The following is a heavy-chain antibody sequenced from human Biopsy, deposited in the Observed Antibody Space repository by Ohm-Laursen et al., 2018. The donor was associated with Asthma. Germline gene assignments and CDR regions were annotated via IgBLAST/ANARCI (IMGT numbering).Heavy chain of an antibody. V-gene: IGHV1-24*01. D-gene: IGHD4-17*01. Sequence: ASVKAACKISGYSLTDLSMHWVRQAPGQGLEWMGGHDHEEGGTVNAWRFQGRVTMTEDTSTDTAYKELSSLSSDETAVYYCASDFPKDYVRYNFQFWGQGTLVTVSS. CDR2: HDHEEGGT. CDR3: ASDFPKDYVRYNFQF. J-gene: IGHJ4*02. CDR1: GYSLTDLS.